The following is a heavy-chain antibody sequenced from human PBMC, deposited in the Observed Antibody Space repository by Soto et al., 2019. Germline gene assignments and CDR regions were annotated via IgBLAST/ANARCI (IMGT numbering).Heavy chain of an antibody. D-gene: IGHD1-1*01. CDR1: GFTFSSYG. J-gene: IGHJ4*02. CDR3: AKDPSPVQTLFDY. V-gene: IGHV3-30*18. CDR2: ISYDGSNK. Sequence: PGGSLRLSCAASGFTFSSYGMHWVRQAPGKGLEWVAVISYDGSNKYYADSVKGRFTISRDNSKNTLYLQMNSLRAEDTAVYYCAKDPSPVQTLFDYWGQGTLVTVSS.